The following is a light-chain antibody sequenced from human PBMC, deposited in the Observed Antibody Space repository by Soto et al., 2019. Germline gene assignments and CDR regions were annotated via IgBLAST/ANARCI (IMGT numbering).Light chain of an antibody. J-gene: IGLJ1*01. V-gene: IGLV2-14*01. Sequence: QSALAQPASVSGSPGQSITISCTETSSDVGGDNYVSWYQQHPGKAPKLMIYDVSNRPSGVSNRFSGSKSGNTASLTISGLQAEDEADYYCSSYTSSSTLYVFGTGTKLTVL. CDR3: SSYTSSSTLYV. CDR1: SSDVGGDNY. CDR2: DVS.